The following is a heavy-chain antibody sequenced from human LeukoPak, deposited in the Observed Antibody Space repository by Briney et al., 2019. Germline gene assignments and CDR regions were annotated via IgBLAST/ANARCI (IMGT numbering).Heavy chain of an antibody. V-gene: IGHV3-21*01. CDR1: GFTFSDYT. CDR3: VRGEYGYGPLDYYYYMDV. Sequence: PGGSLRLSCAASGFTFSDYTMNWVRQAPGKGLEWVSSISSSSSYIYYADSVKGRFTISRDNAKNSLSLQMKSLRAEDTAVYYCVRGEYGYGPLDYYYYMDVWGKGTTVTVSS. D-gene: IGHD5-18*01. CDR2: ISSSSSYI. J-gene: IGHJ6*03.